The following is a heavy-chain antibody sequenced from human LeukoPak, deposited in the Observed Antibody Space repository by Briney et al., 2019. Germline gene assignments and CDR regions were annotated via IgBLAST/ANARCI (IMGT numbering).Heavy chain of an antibody. Sequence: SETLSLTCTVSGGSISSHYWSWIRQPPGKGLEWIGYIYYSGSTNYNPSLKSRVTISVDTSENQFSLKLSSVTAADTAVYYCARERGYGAGIFDYWGQGTLVTVSS. CDR2: IYYSGST. CDR3: ARERGYGAGIFDY. V-gene: IGHV4-59*11. J-gene: IGHJ4*02. D-gene: IGHD3-10*01. CDR1: GGSISSHY.